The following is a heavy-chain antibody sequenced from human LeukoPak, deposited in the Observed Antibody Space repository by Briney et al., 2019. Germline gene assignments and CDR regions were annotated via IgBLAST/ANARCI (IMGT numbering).Heavy chain of an antibody. CDR1: GGSFSGYY. J-gene: IGHJ4*02. Sequence: PSETLSLTCAVYGGSFSGYYWSWIRQPPGKGLEWIGEINHSGSTNYNPSLKSRVTISVDTSKNPFSLKLSSVTAADTAVYYCAGRDSSGYPYWGQGTLVTVSS. V-gene: IGHV4-34*01. CDR2: INHSGST. CDR3: AGRDSSGYPY. D-gene: IGHD3-22*01.